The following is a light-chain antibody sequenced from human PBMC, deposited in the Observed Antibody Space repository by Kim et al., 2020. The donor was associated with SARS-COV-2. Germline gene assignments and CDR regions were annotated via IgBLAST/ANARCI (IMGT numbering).Light chain of an antibody. Sequence: VSPGERATHACRASQGVSRNLAWYQQKPGQAPRLLIYGASTRSTGIPARFSGSGSGTEFTLTISSLQSEDFAVYYCQQYNNWWTFGQGTKVEIK. CDR1: QGVSRN. J-gene: IGKJ1*01. V-gene: IGKV3-15*01. CDR3: QQYNNWWT. CDR2: GAS.